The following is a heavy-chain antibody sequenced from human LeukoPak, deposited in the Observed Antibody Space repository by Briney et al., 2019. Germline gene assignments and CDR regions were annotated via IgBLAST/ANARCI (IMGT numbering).Heavy chain of an antibody. CDR1: GFTFSSYG. D-gene: IGHD4-17*01. Sequence: GGSLRLSCAASGFTFSSYGMSWVRQAPGKGLEWVSAISGSGGSTYYADSVKGRFTISRDNSKNTLYLQMNSLRAEDTAVYYCAKVFRLGDYDDYWYFDLWGRGTLVTVSS. V-gene: IGHV3-23*01. CDR3: AKVFRLGDYDDYWYFDL. J-gene: IGHJ2*01. CDR2: ISGSGGST.